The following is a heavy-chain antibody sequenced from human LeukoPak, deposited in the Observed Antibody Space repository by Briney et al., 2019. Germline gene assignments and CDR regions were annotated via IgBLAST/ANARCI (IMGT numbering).Heavy chain of an antibody. CDR3: ARARYRLAETYIDY. Sequence: ASVKVSCKASGYIFTGDYVHWVRQAPGQGLEWMGWINPNSGDTNYAQKFQGRVTMTRDTSISTAYMELSRLRSDDTAVYYCARARYRLAETYIDYWGQGTLVAVSS. CDR2: INPNSGDT. J-gene: IGHJ4*02. D-gene: IGHD3-16*01. CDR1: GYIFTGDY. V-gene: IGHV1-2*02.